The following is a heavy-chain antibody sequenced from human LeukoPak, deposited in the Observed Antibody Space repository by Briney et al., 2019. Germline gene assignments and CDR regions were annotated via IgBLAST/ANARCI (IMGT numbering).Heavy chain of an antibody. J-gene: IGHJ3*02. CDR3: ATELEITIGAFDI. CDR2: IKPNSGGT. Sequence: GASVKVSCKASGYTFTGYYIHWVRQAPGQGLEWMGWIKPNSGGTNYAQKFQGRVTMTRDTSISTAYMELSRLRSDDTAVYYCATELEITIGAFDIWGQGTMVTVSS. CDR1: GYTFTGYY. D-gene: IGHD3-3*01. V-gene: IGHV1-2*02.